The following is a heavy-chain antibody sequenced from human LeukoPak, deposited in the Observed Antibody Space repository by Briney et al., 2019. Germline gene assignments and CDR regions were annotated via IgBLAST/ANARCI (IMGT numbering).Heavy chain of an antibody. J-gene: IGHJ4*02. Sequence: SVKVSCKASGGTFSSHAISWVRQAPGEGLEWVGGIIPIFGTTNYAQKFQGRVTITTDESTSTGYMELRSLRSDDTAVYYCARGDSGYDYGFDNWGQGTLVTVSS. V-gene: IGHV1-69*05. D-gene: IGHD5-12*01. CDR3: ARGDSGYDYGFDN. CDR1: GGTFSSHA. CDR2: IIPIFGTT.